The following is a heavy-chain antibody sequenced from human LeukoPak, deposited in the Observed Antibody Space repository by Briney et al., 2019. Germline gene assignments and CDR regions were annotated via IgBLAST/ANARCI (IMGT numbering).Heavy chain of an antibody. V-gene: IGHV4-39*01. D-gene: IGHD3-3*01. CDR3: VRGAILRTFDD. CDR2: VYYGANS. Sequence: SETLSLTCTVSGDSITISGYYWGWVRRPPGKPLEWIGSVYYGANSYYNPSLESRVTLSVDASKKQFSLNLSSVTAADTALYFCVRGAILRTFDDWGQETLVTVSS. CDR1: GDSITISGYY. J-gene: IGHJ4*02.